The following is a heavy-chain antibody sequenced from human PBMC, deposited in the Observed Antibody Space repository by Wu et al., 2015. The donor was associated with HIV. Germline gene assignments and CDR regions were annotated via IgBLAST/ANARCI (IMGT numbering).Heavy chain of an antibody. V-gene: IGHV1-2*02. CDR1: GYTFTAYY. J-gene: IGHJ6*03. CDR2: INPDSGDT. D-gene: IGHD3-3*01. CDR3: ARDWQFQVTFGDYYMDH. Sequence: QVQLVQSGTEMKKSGASVKVSCKTSGYTFTAYYIHWVRQAPGRGLEWMGWINPDSGDTKFAQTFHGRTTVTRDTSTNTVHLLLAGLQSNDTATYYCARDWQFQVTFGDYYMDHLGATGPTVIVS.